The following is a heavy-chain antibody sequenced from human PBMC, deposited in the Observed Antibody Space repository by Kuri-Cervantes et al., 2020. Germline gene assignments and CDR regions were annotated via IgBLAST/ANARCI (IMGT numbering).Heavy chain of an antibody. CDR2: IYYSGST. Sequence: LRLSCTVSGGSISSSSYYWGWIRQPPGKGLEWIGYIYYSGSTYYNPSLKSRVTISVDTSKNQFSLKLSSVTAADTAVYYCASMTTGNFDYWGQGTLVTVSS. V-gene: IGHV4-30-4*08. CDR3: ASMTTGNFDY. J-gene: IGHJ4*02. D-gene: IGHD4-17*01. CDR1: GGSISSSSYY.